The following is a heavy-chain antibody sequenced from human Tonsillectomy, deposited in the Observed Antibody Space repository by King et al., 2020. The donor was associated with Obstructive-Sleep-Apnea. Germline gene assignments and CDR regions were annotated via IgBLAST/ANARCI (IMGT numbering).Heavy chain of an antibody. J-gene: IGHJ4*02. V-gene: IGHV4-59*01. Sequence: VQPQESGPGLVKPSETLSLTCTVSGGSISSYYWSWIRQPPGKGLEWIGYIYYSGSTNYNPSLKSRVTISVDTSKNQFSLKLSSVTAADTAVYYCAREAGGVPKWYWNPTNPAPYYFDYWGQGTLVTVSS. CDR1: GGSISSYY. CDR2: IYYSGST. D-gene: IGHD1-1*01. CDR3: AREAGGVPKWYWNPTNPAPYYFDY.